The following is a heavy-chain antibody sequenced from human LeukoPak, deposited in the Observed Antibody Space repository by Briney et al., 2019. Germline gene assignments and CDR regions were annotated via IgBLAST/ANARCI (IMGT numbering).Heavy chain of an antibody. J-gene: IGHJ5*02. CDR3: ASSTLRYLFDP. CDR2: INHSGST. D-gene: IGHD3-9*01. Sequence: SETLSLTCAVYGGSFSGYYWSWIRQPPGKGLEWIGEINHSGSTNYNPSLKSRVTISVDTSKNQFSLKLSSVTAADTAVYYYASSTLRYLFDPWGQGTLVTVSS. V-gene: IGHV4-34*01. CDR1: GGSFSGYY.